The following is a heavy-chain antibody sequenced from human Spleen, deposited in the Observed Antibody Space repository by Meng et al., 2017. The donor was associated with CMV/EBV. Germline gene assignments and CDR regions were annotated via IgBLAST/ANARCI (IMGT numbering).Heavy chain of an antibody. CDR2: SKAGNDNT. V-gene: IGHV1-3*02. D-gene: IGHD2-2*01. J-gene: IGHJ4*02. CDR1: YTFTGYA. CDR3: ARSLKDIVVVPAAPLDY. Sequence: YTFTGYAMHWVRQAPGQRLEWMSWSKAGNDNTKHSQEFQGRVTITRDTSISTAYMELSRLRSDDTAVYYCARSLKDIVVVPAAPLDYWGQGTLVTVSS.